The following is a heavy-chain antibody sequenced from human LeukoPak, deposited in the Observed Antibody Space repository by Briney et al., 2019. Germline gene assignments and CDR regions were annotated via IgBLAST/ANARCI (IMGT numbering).Heavy chain of an antibody. CDR2: IYHSGST. J-gene: IGHJ4*02. D-gene: IGHD5-12*01. Sequence: PSETLSLTCTVSGYSISSGYYWGWIRQPPGKGLEWIGSIYHSGSTYYNPSLKSRVTISVDTSKNQFSLKLSSVTAADTAVYYCARGGYSGYDLVWGQGTLVTVSS. CDR3: ARGGYSGYDLV. CDR1: GYSISSGYY. V-gene: IGHV4-38-2*02.